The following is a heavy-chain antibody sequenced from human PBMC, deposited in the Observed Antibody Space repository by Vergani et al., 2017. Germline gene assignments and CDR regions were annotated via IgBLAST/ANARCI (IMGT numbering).Heavy chain of an antibody. D-gene: IGHD6-19*01. CDR2: IYYSGST. J-gene: IGHJ5*02. CDR3: ARHSTGEWLVKLGGIDP. Sequence: QLQLQESGPGLVKPSATLSLTCSVSGASIRSSNYYWGWIRQPPGKGLEWIASIYYSGSTYYNPSLKSRVTISVDTSKNRFSLKLSSVTAADTAVYFCARHSTGEWLVKLGGIDPWGQGILVTVSS. V-gene: IGHV4-39*01. CDR1: GASIRSSNYY.